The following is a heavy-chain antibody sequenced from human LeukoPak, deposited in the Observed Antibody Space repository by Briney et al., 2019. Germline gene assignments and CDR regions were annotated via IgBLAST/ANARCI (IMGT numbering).Heavy chain of an antibody. CDR3: ALPPGSFDY. J-gene: IGHJ4*02. CDR1: GFSVSSNY. V-gene: IGHV3-11*04. CDR2: ISSSGSTI. Sequence: GGSLRLSCAASGFSVSSNYMSWVRQTPGKGLEWVSYISSSGSTIYYAGSVKGRFTISRDNAKNSLYLQMNSLRAEDTAVYYCALPPGSFDYWGQGTLVTVSS. D-gene: IGHD3-10*01.